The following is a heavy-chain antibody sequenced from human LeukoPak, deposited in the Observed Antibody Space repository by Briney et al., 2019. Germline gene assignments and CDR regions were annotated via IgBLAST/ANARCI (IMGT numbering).Heavy chain of an antibody. V-gene: IGHV1-69*13. Sequence: GASVKVSCKASGGTFSNYVISWVRQAPGQGLECMGGIIPISGTANYAQKFQGRVTITADEPTSTAHMELSSLRSEDTAVYYCSLYCSGGSCRQRGYYYGMDVWGQGTTVTVSS. D-gene: IGHD2-15*01. CDR1: GGTFSNYV. J-gene: IGHJ6*02. CDR2: IIPISGTA. CDR3: SLYCSGGSCRQRGYYYGMDV.